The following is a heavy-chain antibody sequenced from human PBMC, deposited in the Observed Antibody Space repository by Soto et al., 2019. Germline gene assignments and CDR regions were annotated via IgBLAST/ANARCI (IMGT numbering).Heavy chain of an antibody. CDR2: INAGNGNT. CDR3: ARDRPGPQHYFDY. Sequence: ASVKVSCKASGYTFTSYAMHWVRQAPGQRLEWMGWINAGNGNTKYSQKFQGRVTITRDTSASTAYMQMNSLRAEDTAVYYCARDRPGPQHYFDYWGLGNMVTVSS. D-gene: IGHD6-6*01. CDR1: GYTFTSYA. J-gene: IGHJ4*02. V-gene: IGHV1-3*01.